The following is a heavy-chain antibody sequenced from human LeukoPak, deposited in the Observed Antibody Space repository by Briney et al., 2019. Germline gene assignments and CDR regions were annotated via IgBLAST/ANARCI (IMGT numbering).Heavy chain of an antibody. V-gene: IGHV3-21*05. CDR3: ARGYCSGGSCNRPFDY. CDR2: ISSSSNDI. J-gene: IGHJ4*02. D-gene: IGHD2-15*01. CDR1: RFTFSTYS. Sequence: PGGSLRLSCAASRFTFSTYSMNWVRQAPGKGLEWVSYISSSSNDIYYADSVKGRFTISRDNAKNTLYLQMNSLRAEDTAVYYCARGYCSGGSCNRPFDYWGRGTLVTVSS.